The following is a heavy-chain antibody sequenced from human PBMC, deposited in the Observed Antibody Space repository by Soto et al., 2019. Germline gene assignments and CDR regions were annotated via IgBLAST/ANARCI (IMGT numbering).Heavy chain of an antibody. Sequence: GGSLRLSCAASGFTFSSYAMSWVRQAPGKGLEWVSAISGSGGSTYYADSVKGRFTISRDNSKNTLYLQMNSLRAEDTAVYYCAKDGGWYPLPITTVDYWGQGTLVTVSS. CDR1: GFTFSSYA. D-gene: IGHD6-19*01. V-gene: IGHV3-23*01. J-gene: IGHJ4*02. CDR3: AKDGGWYPLPITTVDY. CDR2: ISGSGGST.